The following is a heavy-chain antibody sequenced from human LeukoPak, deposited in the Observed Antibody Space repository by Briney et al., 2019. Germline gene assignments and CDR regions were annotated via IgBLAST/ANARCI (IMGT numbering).Heavy chain of an antibody. CDR3: ARRFDS. Sequence: GGSLRLSCAASGFTFSSYDMTWVRQAPGKGLEWVSAISGSGGRAYYADSVRGRFTISRDNAKNSLYLQMNSLRAEDTAVYYCARRFDSWGQGALVTVSS. CDR1: GFTFSSYD. V-gene: IGHV3-23*01. J-gene: IGHJ4*02. CDR2: ISGSGGRA.